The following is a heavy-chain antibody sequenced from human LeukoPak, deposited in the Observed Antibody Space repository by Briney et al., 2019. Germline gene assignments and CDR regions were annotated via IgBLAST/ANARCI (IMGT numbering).Heavy chain of an antibody. D-gene: IGHD5-12*01. Sequence: SETLSLTCSVSDGSINSYYWNWIRRPPGKGLEWIGYIYYNGNTNYNPSLKSRVTISVDTSKNQFSLKLSSVTAADTAVYYCARGPLDSGYTYFDYWGQGTLVSVAS. J-gene: IGHJ4*02. CDR1: DGSINSYY. CDR2: IYYNGNT. CDR3: ARGPLDSGYTYFDY. V-gene: IGHV4-59*01.